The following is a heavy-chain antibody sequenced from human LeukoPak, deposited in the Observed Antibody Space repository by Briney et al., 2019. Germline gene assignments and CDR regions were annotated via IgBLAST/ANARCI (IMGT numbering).Heavy chain of an antibody. CDR3: ARDGRKYYAGAIDY. D-gene: IGHD3-10*01. J-gene: IGHJ4*02. Sequence: PSDTLSLTCTVSGGSISSYYWSWIRQPAAKGLELIGRIYTSGSTNYNPSLKSRVTMSVDTSKNQFSLKLSSVTAADTAVYYCARDGRKYYAGAIDYWGQGTLVTVSS. CDR1: GGSISSYY. V-gene: IGHV4-4*07. CDR2: IYTSGST.